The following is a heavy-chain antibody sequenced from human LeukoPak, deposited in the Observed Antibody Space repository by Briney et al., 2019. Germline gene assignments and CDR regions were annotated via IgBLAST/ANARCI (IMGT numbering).Heavy chain of an antibody. D-gene: IGHD2-8*01. CDR2: IRYDGRNK. CDR1: GFTFSSYG. V-gene: IGHV3-30*02. Sequence: GGSLRLFCAASGFTFSSYGMNWVRQAPGKGLEGVAFIRYDGRNKYYADYVKGRFTISRDNSKNTLYLQMNGLRAEDTAVYYCARLLVNGGGGEAFDYWGQGILVTVSS. CDR3: ARLLVNGGGGEAFDY. J-gene: IGHJ4*02.